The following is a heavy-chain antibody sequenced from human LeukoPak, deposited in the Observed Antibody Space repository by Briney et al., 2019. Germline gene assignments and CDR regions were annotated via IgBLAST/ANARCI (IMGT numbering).Heavy chain of an antibody. D-gene: IGHD2-2*01. V-gene: IGHV4-31*03. CDR2: IHPSGML. Sequence: SETLSLTCTVSGASFNSDDQYWNWIRQSPGKGLEWIGSIHPSGMLYNNPSLESRVTMSRDTSKKQFSLNLNSVTAADTAVYFCSRGLGSRKLGYWGQGILVTVSS. J-gene: IGHJ4*02. CDR1: GASFNSDDQY. CDR3: SRGLGSRKLGY.